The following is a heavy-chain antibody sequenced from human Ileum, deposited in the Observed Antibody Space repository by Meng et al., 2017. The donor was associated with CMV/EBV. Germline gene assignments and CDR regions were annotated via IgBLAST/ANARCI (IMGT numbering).Heavy chain of an antibody. CDR3: ARASPQRRFLSY. D-gene: IGHD3-3*01. CDR2: INKRRST. V-gene: IGHV4-34*01. Sequence: HVRLHEGGAWPLKPLEYLSLVCSCDNGSVSDYYWTWIRQSPGEGLEWIGEINKRRSTNYDPSLKSRVTISIDTSRNHFSLKLTSMTAADTAVYYCARASPQRRFLSYWGQGTLVTVSS. CDR1: NGSVSDYY. J-gene: IGHJ4*02.